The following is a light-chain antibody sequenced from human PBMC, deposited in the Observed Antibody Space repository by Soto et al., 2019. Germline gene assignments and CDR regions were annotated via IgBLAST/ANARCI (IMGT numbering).Light chain of an antibody. CDR3: QQRGDWPPIT. CDR1: QSVSSSY. CDR2: GAS. Sequence: EIVLTQSPGTLSLSPGERATLSCRASQSVSSSYLAWYQQKPGQAPRLLIYGASNRTTGIPARFSGSGSGTDFTLTISSLEPDDFAVYYCQQRGDWPPITFGQGTRLEIK. J-gene: IGKJ5*01. V-gene: IGKV3D-20*02.